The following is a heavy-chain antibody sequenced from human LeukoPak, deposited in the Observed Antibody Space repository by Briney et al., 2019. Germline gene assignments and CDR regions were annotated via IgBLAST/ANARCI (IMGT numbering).Heavy chain of an antibody. Sequence: GGSLRLSCAASGFTFSSEWKHWVRQAPGRGLVWISHIDGNGRTTNYGDSVRGRFTVSRDNAKNTLYLQMNSLRAEDTAVYYCARDVPRTSGPWGQGTLVTVSS. CDR2: IDGNGRTT. J-gene: IGHJ5*02. V-gene: IGHV3-74*01. D-gene: IGHD3-10*01. CDR3: ARDVPRTSGP. CDR1: GFTFSSEW.